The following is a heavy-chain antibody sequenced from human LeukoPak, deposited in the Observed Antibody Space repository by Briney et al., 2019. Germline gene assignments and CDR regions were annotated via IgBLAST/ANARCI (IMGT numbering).Heavy chain of an antibody. V-gene: IGHV3-30-3*01. J-gene: IGHJ4*02. CDR3: ARAGRGSYFEYYFDY. CDR1: GFTFSSYA. Sequence: PGGSLRLSCAASGFTFSSYAMHWVRQAPGKGLKWVAVISYDGSNKYYADSVRGRFTISRDNSKNTLYLQMNSLRAEDTAVYYCARAGRGSYFEYYFDYWGQGTLVTVSS. D-gene: IGHD1-26*01. CDR2: ISYDGSNK.